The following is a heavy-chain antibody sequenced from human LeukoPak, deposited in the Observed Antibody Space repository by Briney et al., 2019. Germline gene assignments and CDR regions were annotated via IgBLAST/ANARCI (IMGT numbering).Heavy chain of an antibody. Sequence: SETLSLTCTVSGGSISSYYWSWIRQPPGKGLEWIGYIYYSGSTNYNPSLKSRVTISVDTSKNQFSLKLSSVTAADTAVYYCARDGSGSYVTRRGFDYWGQGTLVTVSS. CDR1: GGSISSYY. CDR3: ARDGSGSYVTRRGFDY. V-gene: IGHV4-59*12. J-gene: IGHJ4*02. D-gene: IGHD1-26*01. CDR2: IYYSGST.